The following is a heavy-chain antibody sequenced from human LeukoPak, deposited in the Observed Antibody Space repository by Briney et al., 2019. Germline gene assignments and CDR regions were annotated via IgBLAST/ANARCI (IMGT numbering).Heavy chain of an antibody. CDR1: GFTVSSNY. D-gene: IGHD1-7*01. CDR2: IYSGGST. Sequence: GGSLRLSCAASGFTVSSNYMSWVRQAPGKGLEWVSVIYSGGSTYYADSVKGRFTISRDNSKNTLYLQMNSLRAEDTAVYYCAKELELSYFCYWGQGTLVTVSS. V-gene: IGHV3-53*01. J-gene: IGHJ4*02. CDR3: AKELELSYFCY.